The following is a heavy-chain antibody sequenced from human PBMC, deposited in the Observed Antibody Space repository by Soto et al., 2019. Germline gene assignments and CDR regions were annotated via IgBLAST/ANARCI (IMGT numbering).Heavy chain of an antibody. Sequence: QITLKESGPTLVKPTQTLTLTCTFSGFSLSTSGVGVGWIRQPPGKALEWLAVIFWDDDKRYSPSLKDRLTITKDTSKHQVVLTMTTMYPADTATYYCAHRRYCSGGSCYDYWGQGTLVTVSS. V-gene: IGHV2-5*02. D-gene: IGHD2-15*01. CDR2: IFWDDDK. CDR3: AHRRYCSGGSCYDY. CDR1: GFSLSTSGVG. J-gene: IGHJ4*02.